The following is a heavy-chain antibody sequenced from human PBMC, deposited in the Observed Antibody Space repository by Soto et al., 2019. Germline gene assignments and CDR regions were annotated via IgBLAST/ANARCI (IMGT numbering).Heavy chain of an antibody. CDR2: ISAYNGNT. CDR3: AIYFSSPSPPTGSEYYYSGMDV. J-gene: IGHJ6*04. Sequence: ASVKVSCKASGYTFTSYGISWVRQAPGQGLEWMGWISAYNGNTNYAQKLQGRVTMTTDTSTSTAYMELRSLRSDDTAVYYCAIYFSSPSPPTGSEYYYSGMDVGGKGTTATVPS. D-gene: IGHD2-2*01. CDR1: GYTFTSYG. V-gene: IGHV1-18*01.